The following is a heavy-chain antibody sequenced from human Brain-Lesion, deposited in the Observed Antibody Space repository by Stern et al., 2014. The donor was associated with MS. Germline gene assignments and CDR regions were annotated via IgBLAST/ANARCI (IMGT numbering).Heavy chain of an antibody. V-gene: IGHV6-1*01. CDR2: TYYRSKWYY. J-gene: IGHJ5*01. CDR1: GASVSSNSAA. Sequence: QVQLGQSGPGLMKPSQTLALTCAISGASVSSNSAAWNWIRQSPSRGLEWLGRTYYRSKWYYQYAESVKSRITINADTSTNQFSLQLNSVTPEDTAVYLCAKGYNWFDSWGQGTVVTVS. CDR3: AKGYNWFDS.